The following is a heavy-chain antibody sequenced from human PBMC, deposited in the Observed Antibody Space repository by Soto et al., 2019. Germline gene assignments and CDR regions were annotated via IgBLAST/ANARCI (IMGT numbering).Heavy chain of an antibody. CDR2: ISAYNGNT. J-gene: IGHJ4*02. V-gene: IGHV1-18*01. Sequence: ASVKVSCKASGYTFTSYGISWVRQAPGQGLEWMGWISAYNGNTNYAQKLQGRVTMTTDTSTSTAYMELRSLRSDDTAVYYCARDPATITTVLDYFDYWGQGTPVTGSS. CDR1: GYTFTSYG. CDR3: ARDPATITTVLDYFDY. D-gene: IGHD4-17*01.